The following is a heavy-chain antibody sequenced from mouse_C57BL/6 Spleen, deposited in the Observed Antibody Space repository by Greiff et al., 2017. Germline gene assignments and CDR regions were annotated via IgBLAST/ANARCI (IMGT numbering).Heavy chain of an antibody. CDR1: GYAFSSYW. J-gene: IGHJ4*01. V-gene: IGHV1-80*01. Sequence: VKLQESGAELVKPGASVKISCKASGYAFSSYWMNWVKQRPGKGLEWIGQIYPGDGDTNYNGKFKGKATLTADKSSSTAYMQLSSLTSEDSAVYFCARGGAYYSEYDAMDYWGQGTSVTVSS. D-gene: IGHD2-12*01. CDR2: IYPGDGDT. CDR3: ARGGAYYSEYDAMDY.